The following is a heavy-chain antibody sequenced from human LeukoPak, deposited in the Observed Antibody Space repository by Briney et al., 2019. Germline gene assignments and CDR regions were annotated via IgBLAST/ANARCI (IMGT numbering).Heavy chain of an antibody. V-gene: IGHV1-2*02. Sequence: ASVKASCKASGYTFTGYYMHWVRQAPGQGLEWMGWINPNSGGTNYAQKFQGRVTMTRDTSISTAYMELSRLRSDDTAVYYCARDLGSSGWFPPLYFQHWGQGTLVTVSS. CDR1: GYTFTGYY. J-gene: IGHJ1*01. CDR3: ARDLGSSGWFPPLYFQH. D-gene: IGHD6-19*01. CDR2: INPNSGGT.